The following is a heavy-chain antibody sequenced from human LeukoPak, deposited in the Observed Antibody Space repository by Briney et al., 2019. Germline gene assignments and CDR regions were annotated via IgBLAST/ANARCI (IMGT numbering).Heavy chain of an antibody. V-gene: IGHV3-53*01. Sequence: PGGSLSLSCAASGFTVSSNYMSWVRQAPGKGLKWVSVIYSGGSTYYADSVKGRFTISRDNSKNTLYLQMNSLRAEDTAVYYCAREGSDILTGYSFRYFDYWGQGTLVTVSS. CDR2: IYSGGST. J-gene: IGHJ4*02. CDR3: AREGSDILTGYSFRYFDY. CDR1: GFTVSSNY. D-gene: IGHD3-9*01.